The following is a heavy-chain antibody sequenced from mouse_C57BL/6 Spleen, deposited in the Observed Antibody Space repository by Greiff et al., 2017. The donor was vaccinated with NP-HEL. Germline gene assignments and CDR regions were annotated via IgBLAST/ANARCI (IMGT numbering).Heavy chain of an antibody. J-gene: IGHJ2*01. CDR3: ARSLRVDYFDY. D-gene: IGHD1-1*01. CDR2: IDPSDSYT. Sequence: VQLQQSGAELVKPGASVKLSCKASGYTFTSYWMQWVKQRPGQGLEWIGEIDPSDSYTNYHQKFKGKATLTVDTSSRTAYMQISRLTSEDSAVYYCARSLRVDYFDYWGQGTTLTVSS. CDR1: GYTFTSYW. V-gene: IGHV1-50*01.